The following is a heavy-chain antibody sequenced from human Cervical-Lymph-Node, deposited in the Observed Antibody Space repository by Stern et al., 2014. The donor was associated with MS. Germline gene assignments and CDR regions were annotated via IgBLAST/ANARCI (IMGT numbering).Heavy chain of an antibody. CDR2: ISYDGSNK. D-gene: IGHD5-24*01. CDR3: AKDPLYERWLQPNLLYYGMDV. V-gene: IGHV3-30*18. Sequence: VQLVESGGGVVQPGRSLRLSCAASGFTFSSYGMHWVRQAPGKGLEWVAVISYDGSNKYYADSVKGRFTIARDNSKNTLYLQMNSLRAEDTAVYYCAKDPLYERWLQPNLLYYGMDVWGQGTTVTVSS. J-gene: IGHJ6*02. CDR1: GFTFSSYG.